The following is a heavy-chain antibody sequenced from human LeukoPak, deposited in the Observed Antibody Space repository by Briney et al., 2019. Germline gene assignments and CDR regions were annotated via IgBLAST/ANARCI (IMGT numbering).Heavy chain of an antibody. V-gene: IGHV1-2*02. D-gene: IGHD2/OR15-2a*01. CDR1: GFTLTDHY. Sequence: ASMKVSCKSSGFTLTDHYIHWVRQGPGQGLEWMGYIGPHSTFTSSPQEFQGRVTMTRDASMSTAYMELTRLTPDDTAVYYCVREGEGPLSKDFDYWGQGTLVTVSS. CDR3: VREGEGPLSKDFDY. CDR2: IGPHSTFT. J-gene: IGHJ4*02.